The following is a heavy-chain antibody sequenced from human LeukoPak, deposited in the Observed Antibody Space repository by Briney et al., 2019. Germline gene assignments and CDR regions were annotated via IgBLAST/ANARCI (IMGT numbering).Heavy chain of an antibody. CDR2: ISAYNGNT. Sequence: ASVKVSCKASGYTFTSYGISWVRQAPGQGLEWMGWISAYNGNTNYAQKLQGRVTMTTDTSTSTAYMELRSLRSDDTAVCYCARVREAAAGHPYFYWGQGTLVTVSS. V-gene: IGHV1-18*01. J-gene: IGHJ4*02. D-gene: IGHD6-13*01. CDR3: ARVREAAAGHPYFY. CDR1: GYTFTSYG.